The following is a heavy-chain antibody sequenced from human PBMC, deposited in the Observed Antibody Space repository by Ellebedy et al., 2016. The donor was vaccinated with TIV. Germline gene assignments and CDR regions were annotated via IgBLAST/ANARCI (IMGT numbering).Heavy chain of an antibody. D-gene: IGHD3-9*01. V-gene: IGHV4-59*01. J-gene: IGHJ4*02. CDR2: IYYSGST. Sequence: SETLSLXCTVSGDSMNTYYWSWIRQPPGKGLEWIGFIYYSGSTNYDPSLKSRVTMSVDRSKNQFSLKLTSVTAADTAVYYCARLGYDVLAGYYPEYWGLGTLVTVSS. CDR1: GDSMNTYY. CDR3: ARLGYDVLAGYYPEY.